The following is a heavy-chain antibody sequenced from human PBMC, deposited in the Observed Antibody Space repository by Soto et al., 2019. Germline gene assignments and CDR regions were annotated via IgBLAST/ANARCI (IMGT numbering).Heavy chain of an antibody. D-gene: IGHD2-15*01. Sequence: QVQLVQSGAEVKKPGSSVKVSCKASGGTFSSYAISWVLQAPGQGLEWMGGIIPIFGTANYAQKFQGRVTITADESTSTAYMELSSLRSEDTAVYYCASGDSCSGGSCYDYWGQGTLVTVSS. CDR1: GGTFSSYA. CDR3: ASGDSCSGGSCYDY. CDR2: IIPIFGTA. J-gene: IGHJ4*02. V-gene: IGHV1-69*01.